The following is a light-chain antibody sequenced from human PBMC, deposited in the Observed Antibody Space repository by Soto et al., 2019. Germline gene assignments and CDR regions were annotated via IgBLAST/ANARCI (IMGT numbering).Light chain of an antibody. CDR1: NNDIGNYDY. V-gene: IGLV2-14*03. CDR2: DVT. Sequence: QSALTQPASVSGSPGQSITISCTGTNNDIGNYDYVSWYQQYPGKAPKLLIFDVTNRPSGVSDRFSGSKSGNTASLTISGLQTEDEANYYCSSYRTITTVVMGEGTKLTAL. J-gene: IGLJ2*01. CDR3: SSYRTITTVV.